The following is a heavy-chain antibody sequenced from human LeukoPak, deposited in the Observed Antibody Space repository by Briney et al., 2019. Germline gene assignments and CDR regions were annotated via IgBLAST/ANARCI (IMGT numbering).Heavy chain of an antibody. V-gene: IGHV5-51*03. CDR1: GYSSTSYW. CDR3: ARLGYDSSGYRTYYFDY. J-gene: IGHJ4*02. CDR2: IYPGDSDT. Sequence: GESLKISCKGSGYSSTSYWIGWVRQMPGKGLEWMGIIYPGDSDTRYSPSFQGQVTISADKSISTAYLQWSSLKASDTAMYYCARLGYDSSGYRTYYFDYWGQGTLVTVSS. D-gene: IGHD3-22*01.